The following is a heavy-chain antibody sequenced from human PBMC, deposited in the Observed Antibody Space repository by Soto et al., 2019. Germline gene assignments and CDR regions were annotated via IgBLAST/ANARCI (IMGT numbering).Heavy chain of an antibody. V-gene: IGHV4-30-4*01. CDR3: ARLFAYYDKEPGAFDI. CDR2: IYYSGST. J-gene: IGHJ3*02. CDR1: GDSISNGDYY. D-gene: IGHD3-22*01. Sequence: SETLSLTCSVSGDSISNGDYYWSWIRQPPGKGPEWIGYIYYSGSTYYNPSLKSRASISVDTAINQFSLELTSVTAADTAVYYCARLFAYYDKEPGAFDIWGQGTPVTVSS.